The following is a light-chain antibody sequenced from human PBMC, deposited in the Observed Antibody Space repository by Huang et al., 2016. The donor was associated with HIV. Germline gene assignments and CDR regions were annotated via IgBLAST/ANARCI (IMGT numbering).Light chain of an antibody. CDR3: QQYASLWT. Sequence: DIQMTQSPSTLSASVGDRVTLTCRASQSISSWLAWYQQKPGKATKRLIYKAAILESGVASRLGGNGSGTDFPLTISSLQHDDFATYYCQQYASLWTFGQGTKVEIK. CDR1: QSISSW. V-gene: IGKV1-5*03. J-gene: IGKJ1*01. CDR2: KAA.